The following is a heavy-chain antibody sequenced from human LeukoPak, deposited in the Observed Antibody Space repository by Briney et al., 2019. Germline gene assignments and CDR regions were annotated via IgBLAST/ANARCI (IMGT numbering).Heavy chain of an antibody. CDR3: ARGSGIAVAGTNSDY. D-gene: IGHD6-19*01. CDR2: IYYSGST. J-gene: IGHJ4*02. Sequence: SQTLSLTCTVSGGSISSAGYYWSWIRQHPGKGLEWIGYIYYSGSTYYNPSLKSRVTISGDTSKNQFSLKLSSVTAADTAVYYCARGSGIAVAGTNSDYWGQGTLVTVSS. CDR1: GGSISSAGYY. V-gene: IGHV4-31*03.